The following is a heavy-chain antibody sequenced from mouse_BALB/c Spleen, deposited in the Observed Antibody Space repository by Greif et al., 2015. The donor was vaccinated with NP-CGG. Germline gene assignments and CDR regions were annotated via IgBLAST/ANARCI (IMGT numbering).Heavy chain of an antibody. J-gene: IGHJ2*01. CDR3: ARAPYYGYPSYYFDY. CDR1: GYTFTSSW. V-gene: IGHV1S130*01. D-gene: IGHD1-2*01. Sequence: QVQLQQSGSVLVRPGASVKLSCKASGYTFTSSWMHWAKQRPGQGLEWIGEIHPNSGNTNYNEKFKGKATLTVDTSSSTAYVDLSSLTSEDSAVYYCARAPYYGYPSYYFDYWGQGTTLTVSS. CDR2: IHPNSGNT.